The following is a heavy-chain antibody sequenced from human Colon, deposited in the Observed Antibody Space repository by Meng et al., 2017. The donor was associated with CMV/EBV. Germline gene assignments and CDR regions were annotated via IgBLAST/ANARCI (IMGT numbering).Heavy chain of an antibody. Sequence: GSLRPSCGASGFTFNNYDMSWVRQAPGKGLEWVSVISGDGSTTYYAGSVKGRFTISRDNSRNTLYLQMNSLRADDTAVYYCAKGPDYSYFWTASDWGQGALVTVSS. CDR2: ISGDGSTT. V-gene: IGHV3-23*01. CDR1: GFTFNNYD. J-gene: IGHJ4*02. D-gene: IGHD3/OR15-3a*01. CDR3: AKGPDYSYFWTASD.